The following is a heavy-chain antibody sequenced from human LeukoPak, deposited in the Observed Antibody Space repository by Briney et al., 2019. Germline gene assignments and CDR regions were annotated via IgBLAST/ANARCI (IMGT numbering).Heavy chain of an antibody. V-gene: IGHV4-59*01. CDR1: GGSISSYY. CDR3: ARGLRYDYVWGSYRYSPYGMDV. D-gene: IGHD3-16*02. Sequence: PSETLSLTCTVSGGSISSYYWSWIRQPPGKGLEWVGYIYYSGSTNYNPSLKSRVTISVDTSKNQLSLKLSSVTAADTAVYYCARGLRYDYVWGSYRYSPYGMDVWGQGTTVTVSS. J-gene: IGHJ6*02. CDR2: IYYSGST.